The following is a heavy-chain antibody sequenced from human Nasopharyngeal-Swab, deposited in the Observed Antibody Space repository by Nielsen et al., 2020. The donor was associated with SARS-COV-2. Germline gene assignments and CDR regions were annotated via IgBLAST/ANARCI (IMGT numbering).Heavy chain of an antibody. CDR3: ARGSDYRAFDI. V-gene: IGHV4-59*01. Sequence: WIRQPPGKGLEWIGYIYYSGSTSYNPSLKSRVTISVDTSKNQFSPKVRSVTAADTAVYYCARGSDYRAFDIWGQGTMVPSPQ. CDR2: IYYSGST. J-gene: IGHJ3*02. D-gene: IGHD1-26*01.